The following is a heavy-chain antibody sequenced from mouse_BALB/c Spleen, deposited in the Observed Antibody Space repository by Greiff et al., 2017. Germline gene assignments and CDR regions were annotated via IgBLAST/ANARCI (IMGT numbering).Heavy chain of an antibody. CDR1: GYTFTSYW. V-gene: IGHV1-7*01. Sequence: QVQLQQSGAELAKPGASVKMSCKASGYTFTSYWMHWVKQRPGQGLEWIGYINPSTGYTEYNQKFKDKATLTADKSSSTAYMQLSSLTSEDSAVYYCARGKYGDYEGFAYWGQGTLVTVSA. CDR2: INPSTGYT. J-gene: IGHJ3*01. CDR3: ARGKYGDYEGFAY. D-gene: IGHD2-13*01.